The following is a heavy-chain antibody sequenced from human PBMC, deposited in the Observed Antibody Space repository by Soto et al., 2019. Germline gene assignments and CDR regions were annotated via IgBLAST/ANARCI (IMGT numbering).Heavy chain of an antibody. CDR3: AKDRVKNNSVWDPFDI. CDR1: GFIFSNYA. Sequence: GGSLRLSCEASGFIFSNYAMSWVRQAPGKGLEWVAGMGGSNGDTYYADSVRGRFAISRDNSKSTLFLQMNSLRAEDTAVYYCAKDRVKNNSVWDPFDICGQGTMVTV. J-gene: IGHJ3*02. V-gene: IGHV3-23*01. CDR2: MGGSNGDT. D-gene: IGHD2-21*01.